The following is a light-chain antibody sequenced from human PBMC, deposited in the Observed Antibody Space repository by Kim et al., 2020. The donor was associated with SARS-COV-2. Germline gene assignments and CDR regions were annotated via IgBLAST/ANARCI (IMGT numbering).Light chain of an antibody. CDR1: HSISRSY. J-gene: IGKJ2*01. CDR3: QQYDNSPFT. Sequence: PGHRVTLSCRTSHSISRSYLAWYQQKPGQPPRLLIYATSERATGIPDRFSGSGSGTDFTLTISRLEPEDFAVYFCQQYDNSPFTFGQGTKLEI. CDR2: ATS. V-gene: IGKV3-20*01.